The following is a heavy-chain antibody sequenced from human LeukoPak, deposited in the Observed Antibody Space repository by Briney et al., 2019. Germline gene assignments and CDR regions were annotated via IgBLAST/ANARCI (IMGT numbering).Heavy chain of an antibody. V-gene: IGHV4-59*01. D-gene: IGHD3-10*01. Sequence: SETLSLTCTVSGGSISNYYWNWIRQPPGKGLEWIGYIYYSGTTNYNPSLKSRVTISVDTSKNQFSLKLSSVAAADTAMYYCARDRGGSHNTDWFDPWGQGTLVTVSS. CDR2: IYYSGTT. CDR3: ARDRGGSHNTDWFDP. CDR1: GGSISNYY. J-gene: IGHJ5*02.